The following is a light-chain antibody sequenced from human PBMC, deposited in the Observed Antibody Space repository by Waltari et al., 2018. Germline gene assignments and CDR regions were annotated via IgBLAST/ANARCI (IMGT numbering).Light chain of an antibody. CDR2: DVT. Sequence: QSALTQPASVSGSPGQSITIPCTGTRSDIGSYNYVSWYQQPPGKAPKLFIFDVTSLPSGGSNRCSGSKSGNMASLIISGLQGEDEADYYCSSYMDTTALELFGGGTSLTVL. CDR3: SSYMDTTALEL. CDR1: RSDIGSYNY. J-gene: IGLJ2*01. V-gene: IGLV2-14*03.